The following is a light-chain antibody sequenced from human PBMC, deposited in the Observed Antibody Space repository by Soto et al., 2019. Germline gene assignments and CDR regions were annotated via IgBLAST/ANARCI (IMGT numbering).Light chain of an antibody. CDR3: QQYDSWPPTT. J-gene: IGKJ1*01. V-gene: IGKV3-15*01. CDR1: QSVSTN. CDR2: GAS. Sequence: EIVMTQSPATLSVSPGERATLSCRASQSVSTNLAWYQQKRGQAPRLLIHGASTRATGIPARFSGSGSATEFTLTISSLQSGDFAVYYCQQYDSWPPTTFGQGTKVESK.